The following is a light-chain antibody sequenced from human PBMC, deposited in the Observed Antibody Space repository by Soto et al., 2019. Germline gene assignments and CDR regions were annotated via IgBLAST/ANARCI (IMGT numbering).Light chain of an antibody. Sequence: EIVLTQSPGTLSLSPGERATLSCRASQSVSSSYLAWYQQKPGQAPRPLIYGASSRATGIPDRFSGSGSGTDFTLTISRLEPKDFAVYYCQQYSSSPFALTFGGGTKVEIK. CDR3: QQYSSSPFALT. CDR2: GAS. J-gene: IGKJ4*01. CDR1: QSVSSSY. V-gene: IGKV3-20*01.